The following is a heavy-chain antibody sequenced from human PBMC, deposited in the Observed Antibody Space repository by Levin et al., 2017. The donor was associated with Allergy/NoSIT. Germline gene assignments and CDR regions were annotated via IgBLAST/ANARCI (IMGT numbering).Heavy chain of an antibody. V-gene: IGHV2-5*01. CDR1: GFSLSASGVG. J-gene: IGHJ4*02. CDR3: AHRQPATRPLYFDS. D-gene: IGHD2-2*01. Sequence: GSGPTLVKPTQTLTLTCTFSGFSLSASGVGVGWIRQPPGEALEWLAFLSWNDDKRYSPSLKSRLTITKDTSENQVVLTMTNMDPVDTATYYCAHRQPATRPLYFDSWGQGTLVTVSS. CDR2: LSWNDDK.